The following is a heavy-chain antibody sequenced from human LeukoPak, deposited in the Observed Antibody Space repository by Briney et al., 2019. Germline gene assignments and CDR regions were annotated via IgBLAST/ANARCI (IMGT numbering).Heavy chain of an antibody. CDR1: GGPISSSNW. CDR2: IYHSGST. V-gene: IGHV4-4*02. CDR3: AGAIVVVVAATRYNWFDP. Sequence: SETLSLTCAVSGGPISSSNWWSWVRQPPGKGLEWIGEIYHSGSTNYNPSLKSRVTISVDKSKNQFSLKLSSETAADTAVYYCAGAIVVVVAATRYNWFDPWGQGTLVTVSS. J-gene: IGHJ5*02. D-gene: IGHD2-15*01.